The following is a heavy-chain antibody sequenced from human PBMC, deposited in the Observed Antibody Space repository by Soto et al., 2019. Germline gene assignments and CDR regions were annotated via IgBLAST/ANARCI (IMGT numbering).Heavy chain of an antibody. D-gene: IGHD3-22*01. CDR3: ARVFGAPDVSSAYRYFDY. CDR1: GFTFSSHW. CDR2: INSDGTTI. J-gene: IGHJ4*02. Sequence: EVQLVESGGGLVQPGGSLRLSCEASGFTFSSHWMHWVRQAPGKGLVWVSRINSDGTTINYADSVKGRFTISRDNAKTTLYLQMNSLGAEDTAVYYCARVFGAPDVSSAYRYFDYWGQGTLVTVSS. V-gene: IGHV3-74*01.